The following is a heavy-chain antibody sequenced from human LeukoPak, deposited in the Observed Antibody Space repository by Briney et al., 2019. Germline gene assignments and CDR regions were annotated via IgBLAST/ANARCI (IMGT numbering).Heavy chain of an antibody. CDR1: GGTFSSYA. CDR2: IIPILGIA. Sequence: SVKVSCKASGGTFSSYAISWVRQAPGQGPEWMGRIIPILGIANYAQKFQGRVTITADKSTSTAYMELSSLRSEDTAVYYCARDTGYYYDSSGYFYWGQGTLVTVSS. J-gene: IGHJ4*02. D-gene: IGHD3-22*01. CDR3: ARDTGYYYDSSGYFY. V-gene: IGHV1-69*04.